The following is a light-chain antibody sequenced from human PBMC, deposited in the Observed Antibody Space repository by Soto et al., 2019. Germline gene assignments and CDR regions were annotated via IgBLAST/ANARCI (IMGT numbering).Light chain of an antibody. J-gene: IGLJ1*01. V-gene: IGLV2-14*01. CDR1: SSDVGGYNY. CDR3: SSYTSSSPYV. CDR2: DVS. Sequence: QSALTQPASVSGSPGQSITISCTGTSSDVGGYNYVSWYQQHPGKAPKLMIYDVSNRPSCVSNRFSGSKSGNTASLTISGIQAEDEADYYGSSYTSSSPYVFGTGTKLTVL.